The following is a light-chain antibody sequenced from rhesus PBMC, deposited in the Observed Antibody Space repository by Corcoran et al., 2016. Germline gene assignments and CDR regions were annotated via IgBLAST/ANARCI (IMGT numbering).Light chain of an antibody. Sequence: DIQMTQSPSSLSASVGDRVTITCRASPGIRNCLAWYQQKPGKAPKLLIYRATNLETGVPSRLSGSGVWTDFTLTISSLLPEVIATYYCQQHDNSPYSFGQGTKVEIK. CDR3: QQHDNSPYS. CDR1: PGIRNC. CDR2: RAT. V-gene: IGKV1-69*01. J-gene: IGKJ2*01.